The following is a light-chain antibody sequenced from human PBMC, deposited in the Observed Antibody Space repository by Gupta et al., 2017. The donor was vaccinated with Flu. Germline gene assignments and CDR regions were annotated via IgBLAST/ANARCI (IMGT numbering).Light chain of an antibody. CDR2: RNN. Sequence: RSNIGDNYVNWYLQIPGTAPKLLIYRNNQRPSVAPDRFSGSKSGTSASLAISSLRSEDEGDYYCASYDDSLRGQVFGGGTKLTVL. CDR3: ASYDDSLRGQV. CDR1: RSNIGDNY. V-gene: IGLV1-47*01. J-gene: IGLJ2*01.